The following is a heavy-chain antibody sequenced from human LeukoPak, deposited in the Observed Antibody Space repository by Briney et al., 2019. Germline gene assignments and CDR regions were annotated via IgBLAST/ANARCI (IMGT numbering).Heavy chain of an antibody. CDR3: AKDNRRHYTSGPNPDSLH. CDR1: GFTFSSYS. D-gene: IGHD6-19*01. V-gene: IGHV3-9*01. J-gene: IGHJ4*02. CDR2: ISWNSGSI. Sequence: GGSLRLSCAASGFTFSSYSMNWIRQAPGKGLEWVSGISWNSGSIDYADSVKGRFTISRDNAKNSLYLQMNSLRVEDTAFYYCAKDNRRHYTSGPNPDSLHWGQGALVTVSS.